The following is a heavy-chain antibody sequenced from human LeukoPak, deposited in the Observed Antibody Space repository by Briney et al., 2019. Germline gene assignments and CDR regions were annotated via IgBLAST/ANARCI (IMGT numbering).Heavy chain of an antibody. CDR3: ASWGATHHYFDS. CDR2: IYYSGIT. J-gene: IGHJ4*02. D-gene: IGHD1-26*01. Sequence: SETLSLTCTVSGGSISSNSYYWGWIRQPPGKGLDWIGSIYYSGITYYNPSLKSRVTISVDTSKNQFSLKLSSVTAADTAVYYCASWGATHHYFDSWGRGTLVTVSS. CDR1: GGSISSNSYY. V-gene: IGHV4-39*01.